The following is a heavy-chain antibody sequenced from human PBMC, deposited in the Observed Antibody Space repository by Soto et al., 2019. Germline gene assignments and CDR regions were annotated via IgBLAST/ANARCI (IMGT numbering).Heavy chain of an antibody. Sequence: SVKVSCKASGGTFSSYAISWVRQAPGQGLEWMGGIIPIFGTANYAQKFQGRVTITADKSTSTAYMELSSLRSEDTAVYYCARDQLVRRYYYYGMDVWGQGTTVTVSS. D-gene: IGHD6-6*01. CDR1: GGTFSSYA. V-gene: IGHV1-69*06. J-gene: IGHJ6*02. CDR3: ARDQLVRRYYYYGMDV. CDR2: IIPIFGTA.